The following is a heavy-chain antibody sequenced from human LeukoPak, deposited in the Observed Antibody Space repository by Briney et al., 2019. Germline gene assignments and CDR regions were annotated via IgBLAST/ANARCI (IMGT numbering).Heavy chain of an antibody. Sequence: GGSLRLSCAASGFTFSSYGMNWVRQAPGKGLEWVSAISGSGGSTYYADSVKGRFTISRDNSKNTLYLQMNSLRAEDTAVYYCAKDGSSGWYVGINDYWGQGTLVTVSS. CDR3: AKDGSSGWYVGINDY. J-gene: IGHJ4*02. V-gene: IGHV3-23*01. CDR1: GFTFSSYG. CDR2: ISGSGGST. D-gene: IGHD6-19*01.